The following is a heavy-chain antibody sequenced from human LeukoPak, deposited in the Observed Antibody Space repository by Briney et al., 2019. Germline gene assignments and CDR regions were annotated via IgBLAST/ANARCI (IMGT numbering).Heavy chain of an antibody. CDR2: ISWNSGSI. J-gene: IGHJ4*02. CDR1: GFTFDDYA. D-gene: IGHD6-19*01. Sequence: GRSLRLSCAASGFTFDDYAMHWVRQAPGKGLEWVSGISWNSGSIGYADSVKGRFTISRDNAKNSLYLQMNSLRAEDTALYYCAKDMRSSGWLDYWGQGTLVTVSS. CDR3: AKDMRSSGWLDY. V-gene: IGHV3-9*01.